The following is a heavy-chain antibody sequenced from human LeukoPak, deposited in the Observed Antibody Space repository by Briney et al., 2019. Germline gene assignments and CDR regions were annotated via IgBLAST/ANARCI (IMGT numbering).Heavy chain of an antibody. Sequence: PSETLSLTCTVPGGSLSSYYWSWIRQPPGKGLEWIEYIYTSGSTNYSPTHKSRVTISVDASKTQFSRKLSSVTAADTAVYYCARAAAGLDYWGQGTLVTVSS. V-gene: IGHV4-4*09. CDR2: IYTSGST. CDR1: GGSLSSYY. CDR3: ARAAAGLDY. J-gene: IGHJ4*02. D-gene: IGHD6-13*01.